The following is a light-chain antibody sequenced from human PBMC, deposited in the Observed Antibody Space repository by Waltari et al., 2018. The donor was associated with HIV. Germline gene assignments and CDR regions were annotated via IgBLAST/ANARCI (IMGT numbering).Light chain of an antibody. CDR3: QQSFRVPLE. CDR1: QSISTF. J-gene: IGKJ4*02. CDR2: GAF. V-gene: IGKV1-39*01. Sequence: IQMTQSPSSLSVSVGDRVTITCRPLQSISTFLNWYQQKPGKAPKLLIYGAFSLHSGVPSGFSGSGSATDVTLTITSLHPEDFATYDCQQSFRVPLEFDGGTKVEL.